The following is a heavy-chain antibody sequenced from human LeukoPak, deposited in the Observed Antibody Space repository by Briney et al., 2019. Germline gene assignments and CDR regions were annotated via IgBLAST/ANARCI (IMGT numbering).Heavy chain of an antibody. J-gene: IGHJ4*02. CDR3: VRELEGGLGDY. V-gene: IGHV3-33*07. D-gene: IGHD2-15*01. Sequence: GGSLRLSCAASGFTFSSYGMYWVRQAPGKGLEGVAVIWYDGSNKYYADSVKGRFTIARDNSKNTLYLQMNSLRAEATAVYYCVRELEGGLGDYWGQGTLVTVSS. CDR2: IWYDGSNK. CDR1: GFTFSSYG.